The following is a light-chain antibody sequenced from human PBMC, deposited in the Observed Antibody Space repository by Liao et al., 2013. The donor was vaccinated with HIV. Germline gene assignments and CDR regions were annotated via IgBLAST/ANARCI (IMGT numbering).Light chain of an antibody. CDR1: NIGSRS. Sequence: SYVLTQPPSVSVAPGRTATITCGGNNIGSRSVHWYQHKPGQAPMLVISYDSVRPSGIPERFSGSNAGNTATLTISSVEAGDEADYYCQVWDGDTAVFGPGTRITVL. CDR2: YDS. CDR3: QVWDGDTAV. J-gene: IGLJ1*01. V-gene: IGLV3-21*01.